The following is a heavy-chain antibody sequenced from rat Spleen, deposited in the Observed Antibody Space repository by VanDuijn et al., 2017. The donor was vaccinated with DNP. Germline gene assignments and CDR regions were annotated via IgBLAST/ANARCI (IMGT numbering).Heavy chain of an antibody. J-gene: IGHJ3*01. Sequence: EVQLVESGGGLVQPGGFLKLSCAASGFAFSDYYMAWVRQAPTKGLEWVAYIRYDGGSIHYGDSVKGRFTIFRDNAKSTLFLQMYSLRSEDTATYYCAIYFYSGDNWFAYWGQGTLVTVSS. V-gene: IGHV5-20*01. CDR1: GFAFSDYY. D-gene: IGHD1-1*01. CDR2: IRYDGGSI. CDR3: AIYFYSGDNWFAY.